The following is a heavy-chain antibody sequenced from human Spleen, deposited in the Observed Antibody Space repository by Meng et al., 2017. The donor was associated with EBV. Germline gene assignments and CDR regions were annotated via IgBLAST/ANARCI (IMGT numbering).Heavy chain of an antibody. J-gene: IGHJ4*02. Sequence: QVHLVQSGAEVRKPGASVKVSCKASGYTFTNYGIGWVRQAPGQGLKWMGWISPNNDNTFYAQDVQGRLTMTTDTSTSTAYMELRSLRSDDTAIYYCARDGLNYGRNWEFFDFWGQGTLVTVSS. D-gene: IGHD4-23*01. CDR1: GYTFTNYG. CDR3: ARDGLNYGRNWEFFDF. CDR2: ISPNNDNT. V-gene: IGHV1-18*01.